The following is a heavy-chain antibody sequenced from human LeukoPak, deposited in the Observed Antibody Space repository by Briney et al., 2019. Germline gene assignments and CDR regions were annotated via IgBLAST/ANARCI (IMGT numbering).Heavy chain of an antibody. V-gene: IGHV3-33*06. CDR1: GFTFSHYA. CDR3: AKDAERGFDFSNSLQS. CDR2: IWNDGSDK. J-gene: IGHJ4*02. D-gene: IGHD4-11*01. Sequence: GRSLRLSCTTSGFTFSHYAMHWVRQAPGKGLQWVAVIWNDGSDKYYGDSVKGRFTISRDNSKKTVYLQLSSLRVEETAVYYCAKDAERGFDFSNSLQSWGQGTLVTVSS.